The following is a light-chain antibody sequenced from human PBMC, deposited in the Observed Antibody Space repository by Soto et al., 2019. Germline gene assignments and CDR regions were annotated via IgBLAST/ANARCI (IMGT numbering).Light chain of an antibody. Sequence: DIQMTQSPSSLSASVGDRVTITCQASQDISNYLNWYQQKPGKAPKLLIYDASNLETGVPSRFSGSGSGTAFTFTISSLQPEDSATYYCQQYDNLPPLTFGGGTKVEIK. CDR1: QDISNY. J-gene: IGKJ4*01. CDR2: DAS. CDR3: QQYDNLPPLT. V-gene: IGKV1-33*01.